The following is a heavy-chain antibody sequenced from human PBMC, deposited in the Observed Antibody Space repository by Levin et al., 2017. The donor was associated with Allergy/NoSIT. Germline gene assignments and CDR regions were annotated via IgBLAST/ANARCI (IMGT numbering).Heavy chain of an antibody. Sequence: PSETLSLTCTVSGGSISSGSYYCSWIRQPAGKGLEWIGRIYTSGSTNYNPSLKSRVTISVDTSKNQFSLKLSSVTAADTAVYYCARAESSGWYLADAFDIWGQGTMVTVSS. CDR2: IYTSGST. V-gene: IGHV4-61*02. D-gene: IGHD6-19*01. CDR1: GGSISSGSYY. J-gene: IGHJ3*02. CDR3: ARAESSGWYLADAFDI.